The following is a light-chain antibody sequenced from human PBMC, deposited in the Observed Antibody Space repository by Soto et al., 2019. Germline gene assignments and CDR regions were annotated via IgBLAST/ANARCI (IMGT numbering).Light chain of an antibody. V-gene: IGLV3-21*04. CDR2: YDS. CDR1: NIGSKS. J-gene: IGLJ2*01. Sequence: SYVLTQPPSVSVAPGKTARITCGGNNIGSKSVHWYQQKAGQAPILAMYYDSDRPSGIPERFSGSNSGNTATLTISTVEAGDEADYYCQVWDISSNHVVFGGGTKL. CDR3: QVWDISSNHVV.